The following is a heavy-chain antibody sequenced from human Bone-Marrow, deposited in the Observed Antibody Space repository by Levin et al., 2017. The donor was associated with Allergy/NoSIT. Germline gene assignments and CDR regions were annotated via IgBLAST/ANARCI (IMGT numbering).Heavy chain of an antibody. J-gene: IGHJ6*03. Sequence: LSLTCAASGFTFSSYSMNWVRQAPGKGLEWVSSISSSSSYIYYADSVKGRFTISRDNAKNSLYLQMNSLRAEDTAVYYCAREGGKVLRFLEHAPNYYMDVWGKGTTVTVSS. CDR2: ISSSSSYI. CDR1: GFTFSSYS. CDR3: AREGGKVLRFLEHAPNYYMDV. V-gene: IGHV3-21*01. D-gene: IGHD3-3*01.